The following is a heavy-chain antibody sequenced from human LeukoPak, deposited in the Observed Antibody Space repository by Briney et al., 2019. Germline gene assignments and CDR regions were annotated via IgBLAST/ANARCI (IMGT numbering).Heavy chain of an antibody. CDR1: GVTFSNYG. CDR2: IRYDGSKK. CDR3: ARGGRTMIVVVISFDY. J-gene: IGHJ4*02. D-gene: IGHD3-22*01. V-gene: IGHV3-30*02. Sequence: QTGGSLRLSCAASGVTFSNYGMHWVRQAPGKGLDWVAFIRYDGSKKYYADSVKGRFTISRDNAKNSLYLQMNSLRAEDTAVYYCARGGRTMIVVVISFDYWGQGTLVTVSS.